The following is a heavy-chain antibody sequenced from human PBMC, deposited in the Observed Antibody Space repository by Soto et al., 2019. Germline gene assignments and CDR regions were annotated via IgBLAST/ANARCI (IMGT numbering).Heavy chain of an antibody. D-gene: IGHD2-21*01. V-gene: IGHV3-48*01. CDR1: GFTFSSYG. CDR3: VRQNWDSYFSYFDS. Sequence: GGSLRLSCAASGFTFSSYGMHWVRQAPGKGLEWISYISSSSSAIYYADTVRGRFTGSRDNAKNSLYLQMNSLRVEDAAVYYCVRQNWDSYFSYFDSWGQGTLVTVSS. CDR2: ISSSSSAI. J-gene: IGHJ4*02.